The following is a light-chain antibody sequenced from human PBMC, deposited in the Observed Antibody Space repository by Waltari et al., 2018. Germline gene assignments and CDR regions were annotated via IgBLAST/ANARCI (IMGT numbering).Light chain of an antibody. Sequence: DVQLIHSPSTLSASVGERVTITCRASESVKNNLAWYQHQPGKAPKVLVHKASRLESGVASRFSGSGYGTEFTLTISSLEPDDFATYYCHQYNTLPLTFGGGTKVEIK. J-gene: IGKJ4*01. CDR1: ESVKNN. V-gene: IGKV1-5*03. CDR2: KAS. CDR3: HQYNTLPLT.